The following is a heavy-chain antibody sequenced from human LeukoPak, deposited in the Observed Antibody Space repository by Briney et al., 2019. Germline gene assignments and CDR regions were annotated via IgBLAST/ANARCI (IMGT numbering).Heavy chain of an antibody. CDR2: IYHSGST. CDR3: ARESDLGGYVY. V-gene: IGHV4-38-2*02. J-gene: IGHJ4*02. CDR1: GYSISSGYY. Sequence: PSETLSLTCTVSGYSISSGYYWGWIRQPPGKGLEWIGNIYHSGSTYYNPSLKSRVTISVDASKNQFSLKLSSVTAADTAVYYCARESDLGGYVYWGQGTLVTVSS. D-gene: IGHD4-23*01.